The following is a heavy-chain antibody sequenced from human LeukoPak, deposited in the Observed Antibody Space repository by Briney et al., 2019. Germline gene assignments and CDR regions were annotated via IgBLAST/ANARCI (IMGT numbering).Heavy chain of an antibody. CDR2: IHTSGRI. Sequence: PLETLSLTCTVSGGSISSYYWNWIRQPAGKGLEWIGRIHTSGRINYNPSLKSRITISVDKSKNQFSLELSSVTAADTAVYYCAGFDSSRAGITASFDYWGQGTLVTVSS. D-gene: IGHD1-14*01. J-gene: IGHJ4*02. V-gene: IGHV4-4*07. CDR3: AGFDSSRAGITASFDY. CDR1: GGSISSYY.